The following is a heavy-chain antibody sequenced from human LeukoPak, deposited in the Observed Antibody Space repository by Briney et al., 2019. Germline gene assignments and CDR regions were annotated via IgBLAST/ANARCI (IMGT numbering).Heavy chain of an antibody. J-gene: IGHJ1*01. CDR3: ARVQDGSSWYEYFQH. V-gene: IGHV3-69-1*01. CDR2: FTSGSRSI. Sequence: ESGGSLRLSCVASGFTFSDHSMTWVRQAPGKGLEWVSSFTSGSRSIYYADSVKGRFTISRDNAKNSLFLQMNSLRAEDTAVYYCARVQDGSSWYEYFQHWGQGTLVTVSS. CDR1: GFTFSDHS. D-gene: IGHD6-13*01.